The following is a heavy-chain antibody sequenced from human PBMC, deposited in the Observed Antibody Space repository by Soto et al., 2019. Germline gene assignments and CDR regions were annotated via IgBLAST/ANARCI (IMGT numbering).Heavy chain of an antibody. V-gene: IGHV2-5*02. D-gene: IGHD6-25*01. CDR3: AHSYGPFVAAVFDY. Sequence: SGPTRLNPTQTLTLTCTFSGFSLSTSGVGVVWIRQPPGKPLMWLTLIYWDDDKRYSPSLKSRLTITKDTSKNQVVLTMTNMDPVDTATYYCAHSYGPFVAAVFDYWGQGTLVTVSS. J-gene: IGHJ4*02. CDR2: IYWDDDK. CDR1: GFSLSTSGVG.